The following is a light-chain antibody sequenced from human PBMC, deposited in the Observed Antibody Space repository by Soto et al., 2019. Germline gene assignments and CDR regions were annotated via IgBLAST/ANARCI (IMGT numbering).Light chain of an antibody. J-gene: IGKJ1*01. V-gene: IGKV3-15*01. CDR1: QSVSNY. CDR2: DAS. Sequence: DIVVTQSPATLSLSPGERVTLSCRASQSVSNYLAWYQQKPGQAPRLLIYDASKRATGVPPTFSGSASGTEFTLTISSLQSEDFTVYYCQQYNKWPLTFGQGTKVDIK. CDR3: QQYNKWPLT.